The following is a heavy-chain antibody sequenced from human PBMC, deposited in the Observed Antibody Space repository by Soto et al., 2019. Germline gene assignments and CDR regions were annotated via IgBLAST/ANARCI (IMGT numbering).Heavy chain of an antibody. D-gene: IGHD6-6*01. CDR3: AKDVGSRSSVNHYYYMDV. J-gene: IGHJ6*03. CDR2: ISAYNGNT. Sequence: GASVKVSCKASGYTFTSYGISWVRQAPGQGLEWMGWISAYNGNTNYAQKLQGRVTMTTDTSTSTAYMELRSLRSDDTAVYYCAKDVGSRSSVNHYYYMDVWGKGTTVTVSS. CDR1: GYTFTSYG. V-gene: IGHV1-18*01.